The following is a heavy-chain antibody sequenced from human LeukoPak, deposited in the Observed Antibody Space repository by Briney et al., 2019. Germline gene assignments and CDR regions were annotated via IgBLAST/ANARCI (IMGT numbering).Heavy chain of an antibody. J-gene: IGHJ4*02. CDR1: GFTFSSYG. V-gene: IGHV3-74*01. CDR2: INNDGSNT. D-gene: IGHD3-10*01. CDR3: ARVRPLYGSVPFDY. Sequence: GGSLRLSCAASGFTFSSYGMSWVRQAPGKGLVWVSRINNDGSNTVYVDSVKGRFTISRDNAKNSLYLQMNSLRAEDTAVYYCARVRPLYGSVPFDYWGQGTLVTVSS.